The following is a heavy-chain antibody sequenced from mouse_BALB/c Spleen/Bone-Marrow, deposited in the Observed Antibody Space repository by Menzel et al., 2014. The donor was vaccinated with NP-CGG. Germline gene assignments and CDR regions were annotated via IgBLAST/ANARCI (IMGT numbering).Heavy chain of an antibody. CDR3: ARDDYDGGFAY. J-gene: IGHJ3*01. D-gene: IGHD2-4*01. Sequence: EVMLVESGPELVKPGASMKISCKASGYSFTGYTMNWVKQSHGKNLEWIGLINPYGGGSSYNQKFKGKATLTVDKSSSTAYMELLSLTSEDSAVYYCARDDYDGGFAYWGQGTLVTVSA. CDR1: GYSFTGYT. V-gene: IGHV1-31*01. CDR2: INPYGGGS.